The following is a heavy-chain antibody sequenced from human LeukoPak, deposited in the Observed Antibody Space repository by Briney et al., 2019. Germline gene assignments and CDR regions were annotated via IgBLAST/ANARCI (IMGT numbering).Heavy chain of an antibody. D-gene: IGHD3-22*01. CDR1: GFTFTTYG. Sequence: GGSLRLSCAASGFTFTTYGMIWVRQAPGKGLEWVSGISGSGSNTYYADFVKGRLTTSRDNSKNTLYLQMNSLRAEDTAVYYCARDGYYDSSGSWWSDPWGQGTLVTVSS. CDR2: ISGSGSNT. J-gene: IGHJ5*02. V-gene: IGHV3-23*01. CDR3: ARDGYYDSSGSWWSDP.